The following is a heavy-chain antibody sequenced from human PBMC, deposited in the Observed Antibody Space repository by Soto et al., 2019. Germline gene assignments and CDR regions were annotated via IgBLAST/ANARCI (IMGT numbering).Heavy chain of an antibody. CDR1: GFIFSGSA. CDR2: ISSKANTYAT. Sequence: EVQLVESGGGLVQPGGSLELSCAASGFIFSGSALHWVRQASGKGLEWVGRISSKANTYATAYAASGKGRFTISRDDVKNTAYLQMNSLKTGGTAVYHCARLVLDDAGHPMDVWGQGPTVTVSS. J-gene: IGHJ6*02. CDR3: ARLVLDDAGHPMDV. V-gene: IGHV3-73*01. D-gene: IGHD1-1*01.